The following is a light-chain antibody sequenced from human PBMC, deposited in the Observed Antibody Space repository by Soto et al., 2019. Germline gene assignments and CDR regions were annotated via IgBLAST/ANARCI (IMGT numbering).Light chain of an antibody. CDR1: RSISSY. CDR2: AAS. CDR3: QQTYSIPLT. J-gene: IGKJ4*01. V-gene: IGKV1-39*01. Sequence: DIQMTQSPSSLSASVGDRVTITCRASRSISSYLNWYQQKPVKAPKLLIYAASSLQSGVPSKFSGSGSGADFTLTISRLQPEDFATYYCQQTYSIPLTFGGGTKVEIK.